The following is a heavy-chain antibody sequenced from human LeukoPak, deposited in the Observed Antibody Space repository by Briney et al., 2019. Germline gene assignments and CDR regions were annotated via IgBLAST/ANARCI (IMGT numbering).Heavy chain of an antibody. CDR1: GFTFTSYA. J-gene: IGHJ4*02. D-gene: IGHD3-9*01. Sequence: GGSLRLSCAASGFTFTSYAMSWVRQAPGKGLEWVTAISGNGGSTYFADSVRGRFAISRDNSKNTLYLRMNSLRAEDTAVYYCAGEYYDILTGYSRGLVYWGQGTLVTVSS. V-gene: IGHV3-23*01. CDR2: ISGNGGST. CDR3: AGEYYDILTGYSRGLVY.